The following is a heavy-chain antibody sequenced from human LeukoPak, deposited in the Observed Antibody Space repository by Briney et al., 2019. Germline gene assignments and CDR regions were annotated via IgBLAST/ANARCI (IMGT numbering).Heavy chain of an antibody. CDR3: ASDSYVWGSYPAK. J-gene: IGHJ4*02. Sequence: GGSLRLSCAASGFTFSSYWMSWVRQAPGKGLEWVANIKQDGSEKYYVDSVKGRFTISRDNAKNSLYLQMNSLRAEDTAVYYCASDSYVWGSYPAKWGQGTLVTVSS. V-gene: IGHV3-7*03. D-gene: IGHD3-16*02. CDR1: GFTFSSYW. CDR2: IKQDGSEK.